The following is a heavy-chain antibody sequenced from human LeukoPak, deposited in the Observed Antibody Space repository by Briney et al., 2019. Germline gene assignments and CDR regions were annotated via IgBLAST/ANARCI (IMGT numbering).Heavy chain of an antibody. J-gene: IGHJ4*02. CDR3: ARDTSPESCGGDCDPDN. Sequence: SETLSLTCTVSGGSISSGSYYWSWIRQPAGKGLEWIGRIYTSGSTDYNPSLKSRVTISIDTSKNQFSLNLRSVTAADSALYYCARDTSPESCGGDCDPDNWGQGTLVTVSS. V-gene: IGHV4-61*02. CDR2: IYTSGST. D-gene: IGHD2-21*02. CDR1: GGSISSGSYY.